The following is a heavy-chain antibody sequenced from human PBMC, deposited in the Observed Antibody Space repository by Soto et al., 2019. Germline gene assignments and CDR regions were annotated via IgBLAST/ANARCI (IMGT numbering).Heavy chain of an antibody. V-gene: IGHV5-10-1*01. D-gene: IGHD5-12*01. J-gene: IGHJ4*02. CDR1: GYTFTGHW. CDR2: IDPSDSYT. CDR3: TRHTGYDSSLDY. Sequence: XESLKISCQGCGYTFTGHWISWVRQMPGKGLEWMGRIDPSDSYTDYSPTVQGHVTMSADKSINTAYLQWSSLQASDTAVYYCTRHTGYDSSLDYWGQGTLVTASS.